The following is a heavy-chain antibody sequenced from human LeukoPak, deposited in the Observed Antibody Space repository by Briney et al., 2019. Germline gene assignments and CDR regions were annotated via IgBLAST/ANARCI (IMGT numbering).Heavy chain of an antibody. D-gene: IGHD3-22*01. J-gene: IGHJ4*02. CDR2: IYYSGNT. V-gene: IGHV4-31*02. Sequence: SETLSLTCTVSGGSISSGGYYWSWIRQHPGKGLEWIGYIYYSGNTYYNPSLKSRVTKSVDTSKNQFSLKLSSVTAADTAVYYCARDHYYDSSGYYALDYWGQGTLVTVSS. CDR3: ARDHYYDSSGYYALDY. CDR1: GGSISSGGYY.